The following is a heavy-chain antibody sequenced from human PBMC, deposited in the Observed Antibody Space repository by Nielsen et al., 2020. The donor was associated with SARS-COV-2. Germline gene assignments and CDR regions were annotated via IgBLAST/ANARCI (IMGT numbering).Heavy chain of an antibody. D-gene: IGHD7-27*01. CDR1: GGSFSAYY. CDR3: AREHWGSRYYGMDV. J-gene: IGHJ6*02. V-gene: IGHV4-34*01. CDR2: INHSGDT. Sequence: SETLSLTCAVSGGSFSAYYWSWIRQPPGKGLEWNWEINHSGDTNYNPSLKSRVNISLHTSKTQFSLKLNSVTAADTALYYCAREHWGSRYYGMDVWGQGTTVTVSS.